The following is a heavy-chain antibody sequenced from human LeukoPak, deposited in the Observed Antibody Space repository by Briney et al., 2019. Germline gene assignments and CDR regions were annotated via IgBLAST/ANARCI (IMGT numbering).Heavy chain of an antibody. J-gene: IGHJ5*02. V-gene: IGHV3-21*01. CDR3: AKGPGYNP. CDR2: IRSSTTYV. D-gene: IGHD5-24*01. Sequence: PGGSLRLSCAAAGFTFSNYNMNWVRQAPGKGLEWVSSIRSSTTYVYYADSVKGRFTISRDNAKNSLYLQMNSLRAEDTAVYYCAKGPGYNPWGQGTLVTVSS. CDR1: GFTFSNYN.